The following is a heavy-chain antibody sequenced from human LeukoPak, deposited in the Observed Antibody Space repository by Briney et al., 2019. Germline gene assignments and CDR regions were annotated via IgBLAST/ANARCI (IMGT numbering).Heavy chain of an antibody. CDR2: IYYSGST. J-gene: IGHJ4*02. CDR3: ARDRDGYNRFDY. CDR1: GGSISSSSYY. V-gene: IGHV4-39*07. D-gene: IGHD5-24*01. Sequence: SETLSLTCTVSGGSISSSSYYWGWIRQPPGKGLEWIGSIYYSGSTYYNPSLKSRVTISVDTSKNQFSLKLSSVTAADPAVYYCARDRDGYNRFDYWGQGTLVTVSS.